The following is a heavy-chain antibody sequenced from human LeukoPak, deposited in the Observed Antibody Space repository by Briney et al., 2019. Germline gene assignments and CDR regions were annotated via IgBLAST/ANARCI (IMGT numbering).Heavy chain of an antibody. V-gene: IGHV3-7*01. D-gene: IGHD6-13*01. Sequence: GGSLSLSCAASGFTFSTYWTSWVRQTPGKGLEWVANIKEDGSEKYYLDSVKGRFTLSRDNAKNSLYLQMNSLRVEDTALYYCARGERIAAAFDYWGQGILVTVSS. CDR2: IKEDGSEK. CDR3: ARGERIAAAFDY. CDR1: GFTFSTYW. J-gene: IGHJ4*02.